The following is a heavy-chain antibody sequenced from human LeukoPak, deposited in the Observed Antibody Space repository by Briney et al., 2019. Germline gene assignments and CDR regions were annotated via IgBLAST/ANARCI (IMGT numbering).Heavy chain of an antibody. CDR2: IYTSGST. Sequence: SETLSLTCTASGGSISSYYWSWIRQPAGKGLEWIGRIYTSGSTNYNPSLKSRVTMSVDTSKNQFSLKLSSVTAADTAVYYCARGRVSSSWYSAFDYWGQGTLVTVSS. CDR3: ARGRVSSSWYSAFDY. J-gene: IGHJ4*02. V-gene: IGHV4-4*07. D-gene: IGHD6-13*01. CDR1: GGSISSYY.